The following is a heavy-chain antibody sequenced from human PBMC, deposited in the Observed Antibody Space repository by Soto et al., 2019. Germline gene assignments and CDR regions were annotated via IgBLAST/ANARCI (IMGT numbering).Heavy chain of an antibody. D-gene: IGHD6-6*01. CDR2: IRSKAYGGTT. J-gene: IGHJ4*02. V-gene: IGHV3-49*03. CDR1: GFTFGDYA. CDR3: TRDKHSSSAPPLFDY. Sequence: GGSLRLSCTASGFTFGDYAMSWFRQAPGKGLEWVGFIRSKAYGGTTEYAAYVKGRFTISRDDSKSIAYLQMNSLKTEDTAVYYCTRDKHSSSAPPLFDYWGQGTLVTVSS.